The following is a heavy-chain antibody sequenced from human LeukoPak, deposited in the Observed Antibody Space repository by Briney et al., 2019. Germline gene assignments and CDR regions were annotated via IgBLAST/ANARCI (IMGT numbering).Heavy chain of an antibody. CDR1: GFIFSNYA. J-gene: IGHJ4*02. V-gene: IGHV3-23*01. CDR2: IGGRDSGT. CDR3: AKWGDYDILTGYYVSDY. Sequence: AGGSLRLSCAASGFIFSNYAMSWVRQAPGKGLEWVSAIGGRDSGTYYADSVRGRFTVSRDDPKNTLYLQMNTLRAEDTAVYYCAKWGDYDILTGYYVSDYWGQGTLVTVSS. D-gene: IGHD3-9*01.